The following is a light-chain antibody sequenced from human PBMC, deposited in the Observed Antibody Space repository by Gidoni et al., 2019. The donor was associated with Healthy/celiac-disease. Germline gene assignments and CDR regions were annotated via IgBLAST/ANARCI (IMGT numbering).Light chain of an antibody. V-gene: IGKV1-39*01. J-gene: IGKJ1*01. CDR2: AAS. CDR1: QRISSY. CDR3: QQSYSTPWT. Sequence: DIQMTQSPSSLYASVGDRVTITCRASQRISSYLNWYQQKPGKAHKLLIYAASSLQSGVPPRFSGSGSGTDVTLIISRLQPEDVATYYCQQSYSTPWTFGQGTKVEIK.